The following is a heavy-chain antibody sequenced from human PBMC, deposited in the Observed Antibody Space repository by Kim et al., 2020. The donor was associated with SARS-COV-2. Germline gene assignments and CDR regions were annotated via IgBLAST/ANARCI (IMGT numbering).Heavy chain of an antibody. CDR2: INHSGST. CDR1: GGSFSGYY. CDR3: ARGLNSSGWFPYYFDY. D-gene: IGHD6-19*01. Sequence: SETLSLTCAVYGGSFSGYYWSWIRQPPGKGLEWIGEINHSGSTNYNPSLKSRVTISVDTSKNQFSLKLSSVTAADTAVYYCARGLNSSGWFPYYFDYLG. V-gene: IGHV4-34*01. J-gene: IGHJ4*01.